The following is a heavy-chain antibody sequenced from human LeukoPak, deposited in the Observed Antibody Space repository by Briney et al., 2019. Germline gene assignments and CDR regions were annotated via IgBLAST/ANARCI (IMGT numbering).Heavy chain of an antibody. V-gene: IGHV3-21*01. D-gene: IGHD4-17*01. CDR2: ISSSSSYI. CDR3: ARGRTTVNYYYMDV. Sequence: GGSLRLSCAASGFTFSSYSMNWVRQAPGKGLEWVSSISSSSSYIYYADSVKGRFTISRDNAKNSLYLQMNSLRAEDTAVYYCARGRTTVNYYYMDVWGKGTTVTVSS. CDR1: GFTFSSYS. J-gene: IGHJ6*03.